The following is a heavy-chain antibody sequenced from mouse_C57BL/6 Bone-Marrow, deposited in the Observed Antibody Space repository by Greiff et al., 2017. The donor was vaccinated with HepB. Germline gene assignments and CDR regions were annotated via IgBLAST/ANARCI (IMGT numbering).Heavy chain of an antibody. V-gene: IGHV5-6*01. J-gene: IGHJ4*01. CDR1: GFTFSSYG. CDR3: ARRGDGNYFYAMDY. CDR2: ISSGGSYT. Sequence: EVQGVESGGDLVKPGGSLKLSCAASGFTFSSYGMSWVRQTPDKRLEWVATISSGGSYTYYPDSVKGRFTISRDNAKNTLYLQMSSLKSEDTAMYYCARRGDGNYFYAMDYWGQGTSVTVSS. D-gene: IGHD2-1*01.